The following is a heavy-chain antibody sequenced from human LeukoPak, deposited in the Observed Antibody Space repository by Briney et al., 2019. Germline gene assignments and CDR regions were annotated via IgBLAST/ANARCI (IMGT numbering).Heavy chain of an antibody. CDR3: GVSSSSSKGSFDY. V-gene: IGHV4-34*01. CDR2: INHSGST. D-gene: IGHD2-2*01. J-gene: IGHJ4*02. CDR1: GGSFSGYC. Sequence: SETLSLTCAVSGGSFSGYCWSWIRQPPGKGLEWIGEINHSGSTNYNPSLKSRVTISVDTSKNQFSLKLSSVTAADTAVYYCGVSSSSSKGSFDYWGQGTLVTVSS.